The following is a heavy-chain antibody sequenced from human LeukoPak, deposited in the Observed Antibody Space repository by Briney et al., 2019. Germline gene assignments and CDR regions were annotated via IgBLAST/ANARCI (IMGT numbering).Heavy chain of an antibody. Sequence: PSETLSLTCTVSGGSISSGSYYWSWIRQPAGKGLEWIGRIYTSGSTNYNPSLKSRVTISVDTSKNQFSLKLSSVTAADTAVYYCAREDVVVPAWTKTKYYYYYMDVWGKGTTVTISS. CDR1: GGSISSGSYY. J-gene: IGHJ6*03. V-gene: IGHV4-61*02. CDR3: AREDVVVPAWTKTKYYYYYMDV. D-gene: IGHD2-2*01. CDR2: IYTSGST.